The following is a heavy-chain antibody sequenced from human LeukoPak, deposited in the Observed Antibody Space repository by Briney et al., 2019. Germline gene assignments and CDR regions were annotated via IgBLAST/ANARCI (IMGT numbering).Heavy chain of an antibody. J-gene: IGHJ4*02. CDR3: ARAPPRYYYGSGSRTGRDY. CDR2: INHRGST. Sequence: PSETLSLTCAVYGGSFSGYYWSWIRQPPGNGLEWIGEINHRGSTNYNPSLKSRVTISVDTSKNQFSLKLSSVTAADTAVYYCARAPPRYYYGSGSRTGRDYWGQGTLVTVSS. D-gene: IGHD3-10*01. CDR1: GGSFSGYY. V-gene: IGHV4-34*01.